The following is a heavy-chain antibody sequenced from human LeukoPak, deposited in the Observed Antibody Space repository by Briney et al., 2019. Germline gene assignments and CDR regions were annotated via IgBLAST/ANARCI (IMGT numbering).Heavy chain of an antibody. J-gene: IGHJ3*02. CDR1: GYSFTSYW. CDR3: AGQDIVVVATATRAFDI. D-gene: IGHD2-15*01. Sequence: GESLKISCQGSGYSFTSYWIAWVRQMPGKGLEWMGIIYPGDSDTRYSPFFQGQVTISADKSISTAYLQWNNLKASDTAMYYCAGQDIVVVATATRAFDIWGQGTMVTVSS. V-gene: IGHV5-51*01. CDR2: IYPGDSDT.